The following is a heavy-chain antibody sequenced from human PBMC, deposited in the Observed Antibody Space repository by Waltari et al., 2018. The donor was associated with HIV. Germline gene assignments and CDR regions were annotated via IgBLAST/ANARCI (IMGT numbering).Heavy chain of an antibody. CDR1: GFTFSSYA. CDR2: ISSGGSTI. CDR3: ARTGDLFYSSGHSDY. D-gene: IGHD6-19*01. V-gene: IGHV3-48*03. Sequence: EVQLVESGGGLVQPGGSLRLSCAASGFTFSSYAMNWVRQAPGKGLEWVSYISSGGSTIYYADSVKGRFTISRDNAKNSLYLQMNSLRAEDTAVYYCARTGDLFYSSGHSDYWGQGTLVTVSS. J-gene: IGHJ4*02.